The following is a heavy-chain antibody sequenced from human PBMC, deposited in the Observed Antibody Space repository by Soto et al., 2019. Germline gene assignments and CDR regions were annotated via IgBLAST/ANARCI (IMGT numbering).Heavy chain of an antibody. D-gene: IGHD1-1*01. CDR2: IYYSGST. V-gene: IGHV4-39*01. Sequence: SETLSLTCTVSGGSISSSSYYWGWIRQPPGKGLEWIGSIYYSGSTYYNPSLKSRVTISVDTSKNQFSLKLSSVTAADTAVYYCASQVQNRWFDPWGQGTLVTVSS. CDR1: GGSISSSSYY. CDR3: ASQVQNRWFDP. J-gene: IGHJ5*02.